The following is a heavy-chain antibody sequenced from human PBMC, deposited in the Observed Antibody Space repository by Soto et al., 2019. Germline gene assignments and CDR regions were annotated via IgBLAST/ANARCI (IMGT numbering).Heavy chain of an antibody. V-gene: IGHV1-69*06. CDR3: ARLATIFVTYYYGMDV. Sequence: SVKVSCKASGGTFSSYAISWVRQAPGQGLEWMGGIIPIFGTANYAQKFQGRVTITADKSTSTAYMELSSLRSEDTAVYYCARLATIFVTYYYGMDVWGQGTTVTVSS. D-gene: IGHD3-3*01. CDR2: IIPIFGTA. CDR1: GGTFSSYA. J-gene: IGHJ6*02.